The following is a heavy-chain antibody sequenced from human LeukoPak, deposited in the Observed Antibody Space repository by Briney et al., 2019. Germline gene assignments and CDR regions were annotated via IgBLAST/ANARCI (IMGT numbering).Heavy chain of an antibody. CDR3: TRRSGYSYGAAFDI. CDR2: IRSKANSYAT. CDR1: GFTFSGSA. J-gene: IGHJ3*02. Sequence: GGSLRPSCAASGFTFSGSAMHWVRQASGKGLEWVGRIRSKANSYATAHAASVKGRFTISRDDSKNTAYLQMNSLKTEDTAVYYCTRRSGYSYGAAFDIWGQGTMVTVSS. V-gene: IGHV3-73*01. D-gene: IGHD5-18*01.